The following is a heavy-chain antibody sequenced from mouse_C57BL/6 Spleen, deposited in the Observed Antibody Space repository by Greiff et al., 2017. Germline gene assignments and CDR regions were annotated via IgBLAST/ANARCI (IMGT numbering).Heavy chain of an antibody. CDR2: IYPGDGDT. CDR1: GYAFSSSW. J-gene: IGHJ4*01. CDR3: ARPYGNDGWMDY. Sequence: VKVVESGPELVKPGASVKISCKASGYAFSSSWMNWVKQRPGKGLEWIGRIYPGDGDTNYNGKFKGKATLTADKSSSTAYMQLSSLTSEDSAVYFCARPYGNDGWMDYWGQGTSVTVSS. D-gene: IGHD2-2*01. V-gene: IGHV1-82*01.